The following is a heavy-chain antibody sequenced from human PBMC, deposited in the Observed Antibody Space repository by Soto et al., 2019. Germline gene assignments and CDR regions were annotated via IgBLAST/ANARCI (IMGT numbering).Heavy chain of an antibody. D-gene: IGHD3-22*01. CDR3: ARGGVPYESSGYVSFDP. CDR2: IYTGDSDT. CDR1: GYSFTSYW. J-gene: IGHJ5*02. V-gene: IGHV5-51*01. Sequence: PGESLKISCKGSGYSFTSYWIGWVRQMHWKGLGWMGIIYTGDSDTRYSPSFQGQVTISADKSISTAYLQWSSLKASDTAMYYCARGGVPYESSGYVSFDPWGQGTLVTVSS.